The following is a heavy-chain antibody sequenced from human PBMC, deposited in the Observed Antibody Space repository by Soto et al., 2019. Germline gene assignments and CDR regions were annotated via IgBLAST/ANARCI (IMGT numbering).Heavy chain of an antibody. CDR2: IIPIFGTA. V-gene: IGHV1-69*13. D-gene: IGHD6-13*01. CDR1: GVAFNSYS. CDR3: ARARSWGLAAAGTGYSHGMGV. Sequence: SVKVSWKEPGVAFNSYSISWVQHAPGQGLEWMGGIIPIFGTANYAQKFQGRVTITVDESTSTAYMELSSLRSEDTAVYYCARARSWGLAAAGTGYSHGMGVWGQGPTVTVSS. J-gene: IGHJ6*02.